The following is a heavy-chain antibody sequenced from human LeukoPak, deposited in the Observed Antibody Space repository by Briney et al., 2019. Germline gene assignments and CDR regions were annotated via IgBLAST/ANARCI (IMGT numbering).Heavy chain of an antibody. D-gene: IGHD5-12*01. CDR1: GYTFTSYD. J-gene: IGHJ4*02. CDR3: AGSGDIVATKSLDY. CDR2: ISAYNGNT. V-gene: IGHV1-18*01. Sequence: ASVKVSCKASGYTFTSYDIHWVRQAPGQGLEWMGWISAYNGNTNYAQKFQGRVTMTTDTSTSTAYMELRSLRSDDTAVYYCAGSGDIVATKSLDYWGQGTLVTVSS.